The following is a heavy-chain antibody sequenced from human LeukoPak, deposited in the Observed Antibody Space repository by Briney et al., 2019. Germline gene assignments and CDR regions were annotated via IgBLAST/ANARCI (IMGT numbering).Heavy chain of an antibody. V-gene: IGHV3-23*01. CDR3: ASYYYGSSAYYPFFQY. J-gene: IGHJ4*02. CDR1: GFTFISYG. D-gene: IGHD3-22*01. CDR2: ISGSDART. Sequence: PGGSLRLSCAASGFTFISYGMTWVRQAPGKGLEWVSGISGSDARTYYADSVRGRFTISREHSKNTLYLQMNSLRAEDTAVYYCASYYYGSSAYYPFFQYWGPGSLVTVSS.